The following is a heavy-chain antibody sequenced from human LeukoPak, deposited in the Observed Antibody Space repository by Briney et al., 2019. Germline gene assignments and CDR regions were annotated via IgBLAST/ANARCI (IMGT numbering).Heavy chain of an antibody. CDR1: GYTFTGYY. CDR2: INPNSGGT. V-gene: IGHV1-2*02. Sequence: ASVKVSCKASGYTFTGYYMHWMRQAPGQGLEWIGWINPNSGGTNYAQKFQGRVTMTRDTSISTAYMELSRLRSDDTAVYYCARGRKYYYDSSGYYYYFDYWGQGTLVTVSS. CDR3: ARGRKYYYDSSGYYYYFDY. D-gene: IGHD3-22*01. J-gene: IGHJ4*02.